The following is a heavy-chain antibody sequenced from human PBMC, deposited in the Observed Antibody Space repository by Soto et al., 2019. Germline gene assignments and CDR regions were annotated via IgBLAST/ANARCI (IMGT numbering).Heavy chain of an antibody. CDR2: IYYSGST. CDR3: ARNRTTIFGVVNIYYYYYMDV. CDR1: GGSISSYY. V-gene: IGHV4-59*08. D-gene: IGHD3-3*01. Sequence: QVQLQESGPRLVKPSETLSLTCTVSGGSISSYYWSWIRQPPGKGLEWIGYIYYSGSTNYNPSLKRRDTISVDTSKNHFSQKSSSVTAADTAVYYCARNRTTIFGVVNIYYYYYMDVWGKGTTVTVSS. J-gene: IGHJ6*03.